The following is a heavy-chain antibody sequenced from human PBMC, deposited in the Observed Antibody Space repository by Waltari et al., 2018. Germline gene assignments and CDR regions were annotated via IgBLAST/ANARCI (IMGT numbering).Heavy chain of an antibody. J-gene: IGHJ4*02. CDR3: AKDRGYFDWLILDY. D-gene: IGHD3-9*01. Sequence: EVQLLESGGGLVQPGGSLRLSCAASGFTLSSYSMRWVRQAPGKGPGWVSSISAGGGTTYYADSVKGRFTISRDNSKNTLYLQMNSLRADDTAVYYCAKDRGYFDWLILDYWGQGTLVTVSS. CDR2: ISAGGGTT. V-gene: IGHV3-23*01. CDR1: GFTLSSYS.